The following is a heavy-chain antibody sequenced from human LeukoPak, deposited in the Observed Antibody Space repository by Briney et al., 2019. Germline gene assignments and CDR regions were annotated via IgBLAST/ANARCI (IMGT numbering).Heavy chain of an antibody. CDR1: GGTFSSYA. CDR2: IIPIFGTA. CDR3: ARDAPTGYSSGWYTY. D-gene: IGHD6-19*01. Sequence: SVKVSCKASGGTFSSYAISWVRQAPGQGLEWMGGIIPIFGTANYAQKFQGRVTITADRSTSTAYMELSSLRSEDTAVYYCARDAPTGYSSGWYTYWGQGTLVTVSS. V-gene: IGHV1-69*06. J-gene: IGHJ4*02.